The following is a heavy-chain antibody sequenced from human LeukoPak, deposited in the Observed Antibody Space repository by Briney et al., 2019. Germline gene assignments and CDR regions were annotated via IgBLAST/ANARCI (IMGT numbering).Heavy chain of an antibody. CDR1: GFTVSANY. V-gene: IGHV3-53*01. J-gene: IGHJ6*03. D-gene: IGHD4-17*01. CDR3: ARVTTTVTYYYYYYYMDV. CDR2: IYSGGTT. Sequence: GGSLRLSCAASGFTVSANYISWVRQAPGKGLEWVSVIYSGGTTYYADSVKGRFTISRDNSKNTLYLQMNSLGAEDTAVYYCARVTTTVTYYYYYYYMDVWGKGTTVTVSS.